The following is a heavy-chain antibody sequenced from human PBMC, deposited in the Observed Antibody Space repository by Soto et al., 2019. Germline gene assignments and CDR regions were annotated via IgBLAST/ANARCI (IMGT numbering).Heavy chain of an antibody. J-gene: IGHJ4*02. D-gene: IGHD2-15*01. CDR1: GYTFTNSD. Sequence: ASVKVSCEASGYTFTNSDINWVRQAPGQGLEWMGWMNPDSGHAAYAQKFQGRVTLTTSTSTSTVYMEMRSLGSEDTAVYYCARSPHCSGGICYYGLDNWGQGTLVTVSS. V-gene: IGHV1-8*01. CDR3: ARSPHCSGGICYYGLDN. CDR2: MNPDSGHA.